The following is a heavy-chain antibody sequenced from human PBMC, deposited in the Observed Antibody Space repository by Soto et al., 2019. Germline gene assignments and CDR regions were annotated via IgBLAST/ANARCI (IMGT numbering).Heavy chain of an antibody. D-gene: IGHD6-19*01. J-gene: IGHJ4*02. CDR2: TMPDGSEK. CDR1: EFTYDDYW. V-gene: IGHV3-7*01. Sequence: GSPLILSRVGHEFTYDDYWMGWVRQAPGKGLEWVANTMPDGSEKYYVASVRGRFTVSRDNAKNSLYLQMNSLRVEDTAVYYCAREVGWSFDYWGQGT. CDR3: AREVGWSFDY.